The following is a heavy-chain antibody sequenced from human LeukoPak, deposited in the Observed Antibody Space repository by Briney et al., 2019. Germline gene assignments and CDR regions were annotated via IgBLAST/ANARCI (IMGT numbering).Heavy chain of an antibody. CDR3: VRENGDYPSL. V-gene: IGHV3-21*05. D-gene: IGHD4-17*01. CDR2: ISSSSSYT. Sequence: PGGSLRLSCAASGFTFSSYGMHWVRQAPGKGLEWVSYISSSSSYTNYADSVKGRFTISRDNAKNSLYLQMNSLRAEDTAVYYCVRENGDYPSLWGQGTLVTVSS. CDR1: GFTFSSYG. J-gene: IGHJ4*02.